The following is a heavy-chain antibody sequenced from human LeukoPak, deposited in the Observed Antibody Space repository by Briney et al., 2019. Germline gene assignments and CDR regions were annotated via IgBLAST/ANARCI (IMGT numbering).Heavy chain of an antibody. D-gene: IGHD3-10*01. V-gene: IGHV3-21*01. Sequence: GGSLRLSCAASGFTFSSYSTNWVRQAPGKGLEWVSSISSSSSYIYYADSVKGRFTISRDNAKNSLYLQMNSLRAEDTAVYYCARDFSKPTMVRGVIIRNYYYYGMDVWGQGTTVTVSS. CDR2: ISSSSSYI. CDR1: GFTFSSYS. CDR3: ARDFSKPTMVRGVIIRNYYYYGMDV. J-gene: IGHJ6*02.